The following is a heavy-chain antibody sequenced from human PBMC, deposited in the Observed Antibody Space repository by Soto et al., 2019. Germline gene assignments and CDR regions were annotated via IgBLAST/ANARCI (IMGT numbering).Heavy chain of an antibody. CDR2: INSAGSII. CDR3: GSGSICLGARCSDY. CDR1: GFTPSRLS. V-gene: IGHV3-48*01. Sequence: PGGSLRLSCRASGFTPSRLSMNWVRQAPGKGLEWISYINSAGSIIYYADSVKGRFTISRDNAQSTLYLQMNSLRFEDPAVYYCGSGSICLGARCSDYWGQGTLVTVSS. J-gene: IGHJ4*02. D-gene: IGHD6-6*01.